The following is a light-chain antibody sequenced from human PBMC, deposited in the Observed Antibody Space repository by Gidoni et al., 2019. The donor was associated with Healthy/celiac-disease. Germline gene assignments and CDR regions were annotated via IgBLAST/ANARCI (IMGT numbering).Light chain of an antibody. J-gene: IGLJ3*02. CDR1: SSDVGGYNY. CDR3: CSYAGSYTPWV. V-gene: IGLV2-11*01. CDR2: DVS. Sequence: QSALTQPRSVSGSPVQSVTISCTGTSSDVGGYNYVSWYQQNPGKAPKRMIYDVSKRPSGVPDRFAGSKSGNTASLTISGLQAEDEADYYCCSYAGSYTPWVFGGGTKLTVL.